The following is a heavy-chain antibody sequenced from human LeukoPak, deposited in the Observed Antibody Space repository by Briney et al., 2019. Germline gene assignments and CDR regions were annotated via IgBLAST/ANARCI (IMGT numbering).Heavy chain of an antibody. CDR3: ARAKSSGGGIDY. CDR2: IYYSGST. CDR1: GGSISSSSYY. J-gene: IGHJ4*02. Sequence: SETLSLTCTVSGGSISSSSYYWGWIRQPPGKGLEWIGSIYYSGSTYYNPSLKSRVTISVDTSKNQFSLKLSSVTAADTAVYYCARAKSSGGGIDYWGQGTLVTVSS. D-gene: IGHD3-10*01. V-gene: IGHV4-39*07.